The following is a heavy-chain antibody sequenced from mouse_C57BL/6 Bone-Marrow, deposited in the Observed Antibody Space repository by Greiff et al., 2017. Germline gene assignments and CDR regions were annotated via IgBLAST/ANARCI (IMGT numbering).Heavy chain of an antibody. D-gene: IGHD2-3*01. CDR2: IYPRSGNT. CDR3: SRLDDGYYYFDY. Sequence: VQLQQSGAELARPGASVKLSCKASGYTFTSYGISWVKQRTGQGLEWIGEIYPRSGNTYYNEKFKGKATLTADKSSSTAYMELRSLTSEDSAVYFCSRLDDGYYYFDYWGQGTTRTVSS. J-gene: IGHJ2*01. CDR1: GYTFTSYG. V-gene: IGHV1-81*01.